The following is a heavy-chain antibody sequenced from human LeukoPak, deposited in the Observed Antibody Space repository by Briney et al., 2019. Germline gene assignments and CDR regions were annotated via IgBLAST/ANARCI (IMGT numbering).Heavy chain of an antibody. D-gene: IGHD4-17*01. Sequence: NPSETLSLTRTVSGGSISSYYWSWIRQPPGKGLEWIGYIYYRGSTSYNPSLKSRVTILVDTSKNQFSLKLSSVTAADTAVYYCARQSYGDYFDYWGQGTLVTVSS. J-gene: IGHJ4*02. V-gene: IGHV4-59*08. CDR3: ARQSYGDYFDY. CDR2: IYYRGST. CDR1: GGSISSYY.